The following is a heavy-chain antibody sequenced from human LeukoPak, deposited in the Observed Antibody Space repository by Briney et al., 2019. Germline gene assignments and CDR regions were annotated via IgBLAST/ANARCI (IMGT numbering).Heavy chain of an antibody. CDR1: GDSVSSINGA. CDR2: TYFRSRWYN. J-gene: IGHJ4*02. CDR3: ARDLGNTGWYTFDY. Sequence: SQTLSLTCAISGDSVSSINGAWNWIRQSPSRGLEWLGRTYFRSRWYNEFAESLKGRMTIDPDTSKNQYSLQLTSVTPEDTAVYYCARDLGNTGWYTFDYWGQGTPVTVSS. D-gene: IGHD6-19*01. V-gene: IGHV6-1*01.